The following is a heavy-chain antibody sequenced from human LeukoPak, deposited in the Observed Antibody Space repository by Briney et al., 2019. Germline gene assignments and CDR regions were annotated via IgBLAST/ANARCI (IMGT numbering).Heavy chain of an antibody. V-gene: IGHV3-7*01. Sequence: PGGSLRLSCAASGSDFNGQTMSWLRQVPGKGPEWVASIKEDEIEIHYVDAVKGRFTISRDNTKDSLYLQMNSLRVEDTALYYCARGGFRHFDPWGQGTLVTVSS. CDR2: IKEDEIEI. CDR3: ARGGFRHFDP. CDR1: GSDFNGQT. D-gene: IGHD3-22*01. J-gene: IGHJ5*02.